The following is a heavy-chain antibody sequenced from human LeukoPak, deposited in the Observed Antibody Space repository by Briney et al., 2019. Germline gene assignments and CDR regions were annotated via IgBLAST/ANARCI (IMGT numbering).Heavy chain of an antibody. J-gene: IGHJ6*03. CDR3: ASRGGTYPKYYYMDV. V-gene: IGHV1-2*02. CDR2: INPNNGGT. CDR1: GYTFTGSY. Sequence: ASVKVSCKASGYTFTGSYMHWVRQAPGQGLEWMGWINPNNGGTIYAQKFRGRVTMTGDTSISTAYMELSSLRSDDTGVYYCASRGGTYPKYYYMDVWGKGTTVTVSS.